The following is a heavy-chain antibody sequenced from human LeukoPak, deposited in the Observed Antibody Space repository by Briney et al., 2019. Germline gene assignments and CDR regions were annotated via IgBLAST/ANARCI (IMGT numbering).Heavy chain of an antibody. CDR1: GFTFSSYA. CDR3: ARESDTVVRGVINY. V-gene: IGHV3-30*04. J-gene: IGHJ4*02. CDR2: ISYDGNNK. D-gene: IGHD3-10*01. Sequence: HPGGSLRLSCAASGFTFSSYAMHWVRQAPGKGLEWVAVISYDGNNKYYADSVKGRFTISRDNSKNTLYLQMNSLRAEDTAVYYCARESDTVVRGVINYWGQGTLVTVSS.